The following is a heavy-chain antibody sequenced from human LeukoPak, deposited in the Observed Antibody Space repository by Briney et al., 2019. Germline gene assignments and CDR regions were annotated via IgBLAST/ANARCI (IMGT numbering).Heavy chain of an antibody. CDR2: INHSGST. CDR1: GGSFSGYY. Sequence: SETLSLTCAVYGGSFSGYYWSWIRQPPGKGLEWIGEINHSGSTNYNPSLKSRVTISVDTSKNQFSLKLSSVTAADTAVYHCARRDCSSTSCSKVYAYWGKGTLVTVSS. CDR3: ARRDCSSTSCSKVYAY. V-gene: IGHV4-34*01. J-gene: IGHJ4*02. D-gene: IGHD2-2*01.